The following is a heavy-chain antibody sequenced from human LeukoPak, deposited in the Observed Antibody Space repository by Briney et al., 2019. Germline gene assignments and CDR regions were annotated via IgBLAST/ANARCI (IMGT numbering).Heavy chain of an antibody. J-gene: IGHJ4*02. CDR3: AREVSEGLDF. CDR1: GFTFSGYS. Sequence: PGGSLRLSCTASGFTFSGYSMNWIRQAPGKGLEWVSSFGTRSTSIYHAGSVKGRLAISRDNAKDSLYLQMNSLRAEDTALYYCAREVSEGLDFWGQGTLVTVSS. CDR2: FGTRSTSI. D-gene: IGHD3-22*01. V-gene: IGHV3-21*01.